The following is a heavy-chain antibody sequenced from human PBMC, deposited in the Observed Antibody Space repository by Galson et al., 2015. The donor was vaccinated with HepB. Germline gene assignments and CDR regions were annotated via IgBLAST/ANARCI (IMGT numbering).Heavy chain of an antibody. D-gene: IGHD3-22*01. V-gene: IGHV3-66*01. CDR1: GFTVSSNY. CDR3: ASRYYYDSSGYVTGGVFDL. CDR2: IYSGGST. Sequence: SLRLSCAASGFTVSSNYMSWVRQAPGKGLEWVSVIYSGGSTYYADSVKGRFTISRDNSKNTLYLQMSSLRAEDTAVYYCASRYYYDSSGYVTGGVFDLWGRGTLVTVSS. J-gene: IGHJ2*01.